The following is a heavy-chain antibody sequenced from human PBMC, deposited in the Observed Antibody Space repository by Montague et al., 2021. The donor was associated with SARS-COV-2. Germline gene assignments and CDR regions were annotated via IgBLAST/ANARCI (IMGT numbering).Heavy chain of an antibody. Sequence: SETLSLTCTVSGASVGSSDWGWIRQSPGKGLEWIGHFYSVGSTDYNPSLKSRATISRDTSKNQFSLKVRSVTAADTAVYYCARETTTADAFDIWGQGTMVTVSS. J-gene: IGHJ3*02. CDR1: GASVGSSD. D-gene: IGHD1-14*01. V-gene: IGHV4-59*02. CDR3: ARETTTADAFDI. CDR2: FYSVGST.